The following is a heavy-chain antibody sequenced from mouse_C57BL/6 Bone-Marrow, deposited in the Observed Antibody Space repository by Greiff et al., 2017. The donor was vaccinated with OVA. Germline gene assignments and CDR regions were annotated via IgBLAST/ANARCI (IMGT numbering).Heavy chain of an antibody. D-gene: IGHD1-1*01. CDR2: FYPGSGSI. CDR3: ARHEPLYYYGTRYFDV. CDR1: GYTFTEYT. J-gene: IGHJ1*03. Sequence: VKLQESGAELVKPGASVKLSCKASGYTFTEYTIHWVKQRSGQGLEWIGWFYPGSGSIKYNEKFKDKATLTADKSSSTVYMELSRLTSEDSAVYFCARHEPLYYYGTRYFDVWGTGTTVTVSS. V-gene: IGHV1-62-2*01.